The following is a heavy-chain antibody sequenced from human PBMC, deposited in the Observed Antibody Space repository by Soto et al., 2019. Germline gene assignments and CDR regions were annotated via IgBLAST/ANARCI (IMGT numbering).Heavy chain of an antibody. J-gene: IGHJ6*02. V-gene: IGHV1-18*01. CDR3: AREGYYSGSGSYSPPRYYGMDV. CDR1: GYIFTSYG. D-gene: IGHD3-10*01. CDR2: ISAYNGNT. Sequence: ASVKVSCKASGYIFTSYGISWVRQAPGQGPEWMGWISAYNGNTNYAPRFQGRVTMTTDTSTRTAYMELKSLRSDDTAVYYCAREGYYSGSGSYSPPRYYGMDVWGQGTTVTVSS.